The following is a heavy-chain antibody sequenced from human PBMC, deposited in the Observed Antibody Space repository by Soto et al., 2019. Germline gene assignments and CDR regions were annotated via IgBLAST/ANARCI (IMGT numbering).Heavy chain of an antibody. D-gene: IGHD2-15*01. J-gene: IGHJ3*01. V-gene: IGHV1-69*04. CDR3: EREPPKDVFDL. CDR2: IIPILDIT. Sequence: QVQLVQSGAEVKKPGSSVKVSCKASGGTFSSSDVVSWVRQAPGQGLEWMGRIIPILDITNYAQKFQGRVTITAAKSSTTAYMELSNTRSEDTALYYCEREPPKDVFDLWGQGTMVTFSS. CDR1: GGTFSSSDV.